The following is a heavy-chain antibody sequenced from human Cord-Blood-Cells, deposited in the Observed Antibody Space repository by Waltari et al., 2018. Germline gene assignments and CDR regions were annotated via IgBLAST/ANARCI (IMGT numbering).Heavy chain of an antibody. Sequence: QVQLVQSGAEVKKPGASVKVSCKASGYTVPGYYMHWVRQAPGQGLEWMGRINPNSGGTNYAQKFQGRVTMTRDTSISTAYMELSRLRSDDTAVYYCARECSSTSCYDYWGQGTLVTVSS. V-gene: IGHV1-2*06. D-gene: IGHD2-2*01. CDR1: GYTVPGYY. CDR2: INPNSGGT. J-gene: IGHJ4*02. CDR3: ARECSSTSCYDY.